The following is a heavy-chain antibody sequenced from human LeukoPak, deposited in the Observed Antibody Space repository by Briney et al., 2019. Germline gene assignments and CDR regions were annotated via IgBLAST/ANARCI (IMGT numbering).Heavy chain of an antibody. Sequence: GGSLRLSCAASGFTFSSYAMSRVRQAPGKGLEWVSAISGSGGSTYYADSVKGRFTISRDNSKNTLYLQMNSLRAEDTAVYYCAKARYYYGSGSYSPLDYWGQGTLVTVSS. J-gene: IGHJ4*02. CDR2: ISGSGGST. D-gene: IGHD3-10*01. CDR3: AKARYYYGSGSYSPLDY. V-gene: IGHV3-23*01. CDR1: GFTFSSYA.